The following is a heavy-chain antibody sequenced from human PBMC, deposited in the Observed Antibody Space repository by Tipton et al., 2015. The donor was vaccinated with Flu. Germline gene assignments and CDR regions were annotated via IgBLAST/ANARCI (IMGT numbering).Heavy chain of an antibody. D-gene: IGHD3-22*01. J-gene: IGHJ6*02. Sequence: TLSLTCTVSGDSVTSFYWTWIRQPPGKGLECIGTMHFGGSTYYNPSLKSRVTISVDTSQNQLSLTLNSVTAADTSVYYCARLSVDPIGYYPPAKRPFYYSGLDVWGQGTPVTVSS. V-gene: IGHV4-59*04. CDR3: ARLSVDPIGYYPPAKRPFYYSGLDV. CDR2: MHFGGST. CDR1: GDSVTSFY.